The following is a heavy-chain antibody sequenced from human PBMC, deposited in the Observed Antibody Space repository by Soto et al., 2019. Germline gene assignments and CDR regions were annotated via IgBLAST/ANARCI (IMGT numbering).Heavy chain of an antibody. Sequence: ETLSLTCAVYGGSFSGYYWSWIRQPPGKGLEWIGEINHSGSTNYNPSLKSRVTIPVDTSKNQFSLKLSSVTAADTAVYYCARGGGYCSSTSCYTNWFDPWGQGTLVTVSS. CDR2: INHSGST. J-gene: IGHJ5*02. D-gene: IGHD2-2*02. V-gene: IGHV4-34*01. CDR3: ARGGGYCSSTSCYTNWFDP. CDR1: GGSFSGYY.